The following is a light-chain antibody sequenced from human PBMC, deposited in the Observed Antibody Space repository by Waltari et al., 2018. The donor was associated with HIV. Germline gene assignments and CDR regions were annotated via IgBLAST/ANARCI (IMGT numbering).Light chain of an antibody. CDR1: KSNIGAGYE. CDR2: GNN. CDR3: QSYDSSLTTTV. J-gene: IGLJ2*01. Sequence: QSVLTQPPSVSGDPGQRVTISCTGSKSNIGAGYEVHWYQPVPGPAPKLLIYGNNNRASGVPDRFSGSKSGTSASLAICGLQAEDEAEYHCQSYDSSLTTTVFGGGTKLTVL. V-gene: IGLV1-40*01.